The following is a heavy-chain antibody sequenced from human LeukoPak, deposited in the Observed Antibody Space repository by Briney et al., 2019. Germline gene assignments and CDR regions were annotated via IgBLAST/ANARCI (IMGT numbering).Heavy chain of an antibody. Sequence: GGSLRLSCAASGFTFSSYSMNWVRQAPGKGLEWVSYISRTSHTIYYADSVKGRFTISRDNAKNSLYLQMNSLRDEDTAVYYCARSTYYYDSSGYLYPSFFDYWGQGNLVTVSS. D-gene: IGHD3-22*01. CDR3: ARSTYYYDSSGYLYPSFFDY. V-gene: IGHV3-48*02. CDR2: ISRTSHTI. J-gene: IGHJ4*02. CDR1: GFTFSSYS.